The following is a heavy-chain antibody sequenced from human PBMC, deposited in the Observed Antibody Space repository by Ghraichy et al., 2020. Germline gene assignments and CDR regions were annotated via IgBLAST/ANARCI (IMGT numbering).Heavy chain of an antibody. V-gene: IGHV3-30*18. CDR2: ISYDGSNK. CDR3: AKDVADYGDFYYYYYGMDV. CDR1: GFTFSSYG. Sequence: GGSLRLSCAASGFTFSSYGMHWVRQAPGKGLEWVAVISYDGSNKYYADSVKGRFTISRDNSKNTLYLQMTSLRAEDTAVYYCAKDVADYGDFYYYYYGMDVWGQGTTVTVSS. J-gene: IGHJ6*02. D-gene: IGHD4-17*01.